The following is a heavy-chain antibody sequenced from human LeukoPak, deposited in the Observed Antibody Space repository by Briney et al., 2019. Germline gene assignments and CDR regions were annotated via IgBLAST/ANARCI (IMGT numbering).Heavy chain of an antibody. CDR3: ARGLQGILDY. J-gene: IGHJ4*02. D-gene: IGHD6-13*01. CDR2: IYYSGST. CDR1: GGSISSSSYY. Sequence: SETLSLTCTVSGGSISSSSYYWGWIRQPPGKGLEWIGSIYYSGSTNYNPSLKSRVTISVDTSKNQFSLKLSSVTAADTAVYYCARGLQGILDYWGQGTLVTVSS. V-gene: IGHV4-39*07.